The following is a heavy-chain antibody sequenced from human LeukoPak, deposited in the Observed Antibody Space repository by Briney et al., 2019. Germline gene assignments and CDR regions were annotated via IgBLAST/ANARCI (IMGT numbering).Heavy chain of an antibody. Sequence: ASVKVSCKASGYPFTMYGFNWVRQAPGQGLEWMGCICDNNGNTNYAQKFQGRVTMTTDTSTNTAYMDLTNLKSDDTAIYYRARGPRFDPWGQGTLVTVSS. V-gene: IGHV1-18*01. CDR2: ICDNNGNT. CDR1: GYPFTMYG. J-gene: IGHJ5*02. CDR3: ARGPRFDP.